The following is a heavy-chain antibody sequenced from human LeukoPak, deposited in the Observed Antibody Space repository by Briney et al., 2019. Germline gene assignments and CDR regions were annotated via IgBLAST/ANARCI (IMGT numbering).Heavy chain of an antibody. V-gene: IGHV1-8*03. CDR3: ARGKYYYDSSGYRTRSNWFDP. Sequence: ASVKVSCKASGYTFTGYYMHWVRQAPGQGLEWMGWMNPNSGNTGYAQKFQGRVTITRNTSISTAYMELSSLRSEDTAVYYCARGKYYYDSSGYRTRSNWFDPWGQGTLVTVSS. J-gene: IGHJ5*02. CDR1: GYTFTGYY. D-gene: IGHD3-22*01. CDR2: MNPNSGNT.